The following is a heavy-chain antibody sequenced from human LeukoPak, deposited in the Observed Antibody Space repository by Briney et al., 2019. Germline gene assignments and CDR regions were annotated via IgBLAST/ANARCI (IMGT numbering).Heavy chain of an antibody. CDR1: GYSISSGYY. V-gene: IGHV4-38-2*02. Sequence: PSETLSLTCTVSGYSISSGYYWGWIRQPPGKGLEWIGSIYYSGSTYYNPSLKSRVTISVDTSKNQFSLKLSSVTAADTAVYYCARDPLTTVISFQHWGQGTLVTVSS. J-gene: IGHJ1*01. CDR3: ARDPLTTVISFQH. D-gene: IGHD4-17*01. CDR2: IYYSGST.